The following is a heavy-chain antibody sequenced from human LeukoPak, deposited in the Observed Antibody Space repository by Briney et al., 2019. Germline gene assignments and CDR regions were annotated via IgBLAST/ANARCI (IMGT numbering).Heavy chain of an antibody. CDR3: AKRDGVF. V-gene: IGHV3-23*01. CDR1: GITFSNFA. CDR2: ISGSGGST. D-gene: IGHD2-8*01. Sequence: PGGSLRLSCAASGITFSNFAMSWVRQAPGKGLEWVSTISGSGGSTDYADSVKGRFTISRDNSKNTLYLQMNSLRAEDTAVYYCAKRDGVFWGQGTLVTVSP. J-gene: IGHJ4*02.